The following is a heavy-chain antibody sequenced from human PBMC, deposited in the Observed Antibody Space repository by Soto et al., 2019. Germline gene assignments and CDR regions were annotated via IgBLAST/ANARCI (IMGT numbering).Heavy chain of an antibody. CDR3: ERESLARSAFDI. J-gene: IGHJ3*02. V-gene: IGHV3-53*01. CDR2: IYSGGST. CDR1: GFTVSSNY. Sequence: GGSLRLSCAASGFTVSSNYMSWVRQAPGKGLEWVSVIYSGGSTYYADSVKGRFTISRDNSKNTLYLQMNSLRAEDPAVYYCERESLARSAFDIWGQGTMVPVSS. D-gene: IGHD3-3*02.